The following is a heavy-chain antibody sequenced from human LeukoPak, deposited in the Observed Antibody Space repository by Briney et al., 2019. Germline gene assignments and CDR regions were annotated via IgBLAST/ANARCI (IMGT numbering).Heavy chain of an antibody. CDR3: ARRSVYSGYAGDY. CDR1: GFTFSSYA. J-gene: IGHJ4*02. Sequence: GGSLRLSCAASGFTFSSYAMSWVRQAPGKGLEWVSAISGSGGSTYYADSVKGRFTTSRDNAKNSLYLQMNSLRDEDTAVYYCARRSVYSGYAGDYWGQGTLVTVSS. CDR2: ISGSGGST. D-gene: IGHD5-12*01. V-gene: IGHV3-23*01.